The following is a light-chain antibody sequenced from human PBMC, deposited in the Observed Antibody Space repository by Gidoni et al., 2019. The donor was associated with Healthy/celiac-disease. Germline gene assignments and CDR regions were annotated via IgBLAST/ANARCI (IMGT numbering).Light chain of an antibody. V-gene: IGKV3-15*01. J-gene: IGKJ2*01. Sequence: EIVMTQSPATLSVSPGDRATLPCRASQRVSSYLAWYQQKPGQAPRLLIYGASTRATGIPARFSGSGSGTDFTLTISSLQSEDFAVYYCQQYNNWPYTFGQGTKLEIK. CDR3: QQYNNWPYT. CDR2: GAS. CDR1: QRVSSY.